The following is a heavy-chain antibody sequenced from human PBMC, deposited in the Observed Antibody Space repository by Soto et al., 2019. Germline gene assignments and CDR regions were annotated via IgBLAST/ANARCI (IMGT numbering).Heavy chain of an antibody. CDR1: GGSFSGYY. V-gene: IGHV4-34*01. CDR3: AREGVTAMAPN. Sequence: SETLSLTCAVYGGSFSGYYWSWIRQPPGKGLEWIGEINHSGSTNYNPSLKSRVTISVDTSKNQFSLKLSSVTAADTAVYYCAREGVTAMAPNWGQGTLVTVSS. J-gene: IGHJ4*02. CDR2: INHSGST. D-gene: IGHD5-18*01.